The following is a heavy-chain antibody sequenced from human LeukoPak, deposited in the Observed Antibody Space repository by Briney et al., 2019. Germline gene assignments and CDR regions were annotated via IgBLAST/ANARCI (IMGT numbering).Heavy chain of an antibody. Sequence: SVKVSCKASGGTFSSYAISWVRQAPGQGLEWMGGIIPIFGTANYAQKFPGRVTITADESTSTAYKELSSLRSEDTAVYYCARDSTAALPNYYYYYGMDVWGQGTTVTVSS. CDR3: ARDSTAALPNYYYYYGMDV. D-gene: IGHD2-15*01. V-gene: IGHV1-69*13. J-gene: IGHJ6*02. CDR1: GGTFSSYA. CDR2: IIPIFGTA.